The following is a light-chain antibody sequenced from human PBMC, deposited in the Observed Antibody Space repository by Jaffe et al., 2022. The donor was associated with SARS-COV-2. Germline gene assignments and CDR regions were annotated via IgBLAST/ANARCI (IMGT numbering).Light chain of an antibody. V-gene: IGLV2-8*01. Sequence: QSALTQPPSASGSPGQSVTISCTGTSSDIGTYNYVSWYQQYPGKAPKLIIYEVNKRPSGVPDRFSGSKSGSTASLTVSGLQAEDEADYYCSSYAGSNTFVFGGGTKLTVL. J-gene: IGLJ3*02. CDR1: SSDIGTYNY. CDR2: EVN. CDR3: SSYAGSNTFV.